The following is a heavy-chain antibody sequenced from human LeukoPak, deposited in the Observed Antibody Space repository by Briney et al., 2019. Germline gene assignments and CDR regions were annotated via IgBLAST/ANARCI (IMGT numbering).Heavy chain of an antibody. CDR1: GYSFTDYY. D-gene: IGHD3-22*01. Sequence: ASVKVSCKSSGYSFTDYYVHWVRQAPGQGLEWMGWINPNSGGTISAQKFQGRVTMTRDTSITTAYMELSRLRSDDTAVYYCARDYYDIGLGADALDIWGQGTMVTVPS. J-gene: IGHJ3*02. CDR3: ARDYYDIGLGADALDI. CDR2: INPNSGGT. V-gene: IGHV1-2*02.